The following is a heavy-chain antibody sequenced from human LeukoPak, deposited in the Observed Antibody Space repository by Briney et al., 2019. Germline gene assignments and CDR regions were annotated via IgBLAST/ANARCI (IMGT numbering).Heavy chain of an antibody. Sequence: PSETLSLTCTVSGGSISSSGYYWGWIRQPPGKGLEWIGSIDYSGSTYYNPSLKSRVTISLDTSKNQFSLKLNSVTAADTAVYYCAVDYDSSGYYYRGLFFDSWGQGTLVSVSS. CDR1: GGSISSSGYY. CDR2: IDYSGST. CDR3: AVDYDSSGYYYRGLFFDS. D-gene: IGHD3-22*01. J-gene: IGHJ4*02. V-gene: IGHV4-39*07.